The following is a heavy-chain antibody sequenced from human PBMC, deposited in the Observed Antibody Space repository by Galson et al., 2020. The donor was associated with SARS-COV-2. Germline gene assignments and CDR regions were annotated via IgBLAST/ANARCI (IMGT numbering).Heavy chain of an antibody. V-gene: IGHV3-74*01. CDR2: IHSDGSST. J-gene: IGHJ4*02. D-gene: IGHD6-19*01. CDR3: ARVGTRSGWKYYFDY. Sequence: GESLKISCAASGFTFSSCWMHWVRQAPGKGLVWVSRIHSDGSSTSYADSVKGRFTISRDNAKNTLYLQMNSLRAEDTAVYYCARVGTRSGWKYYFDYWGQGTLVTVSS. CDR1: GFTFSSCW.